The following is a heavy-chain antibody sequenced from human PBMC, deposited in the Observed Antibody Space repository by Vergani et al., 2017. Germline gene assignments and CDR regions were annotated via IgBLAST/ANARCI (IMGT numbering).Heavy chain of an antibody. J-gene: IGHJ5*02. D-gene: IGHD3-10*01. CDR2: INHSGST. V-gene: IGHV4-34*01. Sequence: QVQLQQWGAGLLKPSETLSLTCAVYGGSFSDYYWSWIRQPPGKGLEWIGEINHSGSTNYNPSLKSRVTISVDTSKNPFFLKVSSVTAADTAVYYCARAMVRGVIINYNWFDPWGQGTLVTVSS. CDR3: ARAMVRGVIINYNWFDP. CDR1: GGSFSDYY.